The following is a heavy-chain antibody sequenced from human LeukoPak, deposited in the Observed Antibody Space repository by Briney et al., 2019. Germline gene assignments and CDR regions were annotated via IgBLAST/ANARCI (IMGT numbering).Heavy chain of an antibody. Sequence: GGSLRLSCAASGFTLSNYGMHWVRQAPGKGLEWVTVLWANGNNKYYADSVKGRFTISRDNSKNTLYLQMNSLRAEDTAVYYCARMNYYDSSGYYPWGQGTLVTVSS. CDR1: GFTLSNYG. J-gene: IGHJ5*02. V-gene: IGHV3-33*01. CDR3: ARMNYYDSSGYYP. D-gene: IGHD3-22*01. CDR2: LWANGNNK.